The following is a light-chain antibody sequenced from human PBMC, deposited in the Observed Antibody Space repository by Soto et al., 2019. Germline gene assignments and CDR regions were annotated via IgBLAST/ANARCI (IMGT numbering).Light chain of an antibody. CDR2: FAS. Sequence: DIQMTQSPSSLSASLGDRVTITCRASQDIGSHLAWYQQKPEKAPKSLIYFASTLQSGVPSRFSASGSGTDFTLTISSLEPEDAAVYYCQQRSNWPPITFGQGTRLEIK. CDR1: QDIGSH. J-gene: IGKJ5*01. CDR3: QQRSNWPPIT. V-gene: IGKV1D-16*01.